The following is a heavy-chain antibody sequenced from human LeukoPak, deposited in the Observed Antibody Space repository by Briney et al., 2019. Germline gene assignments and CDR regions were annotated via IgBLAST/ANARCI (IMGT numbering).Heavy chain of an antibody. J-gene: IGHJ4*02. CDR1: GYTFTGYY. CDR2: INPNSGGT. D-gene: IGHD6-19*01. CDR3: ARDSWYSSGWYDY. Sequence: ASVKVSCKASGYTFTGYYMHWVRQAPGQGLEWMGWINPNSGGTNYAQKFQGRVTMTRDTSISTAYMKLSRLRSDDTAVYYCARDSWYSSGWYDYWGQGTLVTVSS. V-gene: IGHV1-2*02.